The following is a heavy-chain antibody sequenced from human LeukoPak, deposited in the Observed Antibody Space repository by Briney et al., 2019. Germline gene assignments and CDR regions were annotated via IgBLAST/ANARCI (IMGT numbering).Heavy chain of an antibody. V-gene: IGHV1-2*02. J-gene: IGHJ5*02. CDR2: INPNSGGT. D-gene: IGHD6-6*01. CDR3: ARLKSTISSGWFDP. Sequence: ASVKVSCKASGYTXTGYYMHWVRQAPGQGLEWMGWINPNSGGTSYAQKFQGRVTMTRDTSISTVYMELSRLRSDDTAVYYCARLKSTISSGWFDPWGQGTLVTVSS. CDR1: GYTXTGYY.